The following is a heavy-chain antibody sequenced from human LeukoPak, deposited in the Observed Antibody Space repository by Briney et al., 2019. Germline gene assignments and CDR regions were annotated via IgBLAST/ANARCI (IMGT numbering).Heavy chain of an antibody. Sequence: PSETLSLTCTVSGYSISSGYYWGWIRQPPGKGLEWIGSIYHSGRTFYNPSLKSRVTISVDTSKNQFSLKLTSVTAADTAVYYCARREGYCSGGSCYRFDYWGQGTLVTVSS. V-gene: IGHV4-38-2*02. CDR1: GYSISSGYY. J-gene: IGHJ4*02. D-gene: IGHD2-15*01. CDR3: ARREGYCSGGSCYRFDY. CDR2: IYHSGRT.